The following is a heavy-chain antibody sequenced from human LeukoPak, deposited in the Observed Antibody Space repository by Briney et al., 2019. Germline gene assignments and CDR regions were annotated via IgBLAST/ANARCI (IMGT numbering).Heavy chain of an antibody. V-gene: IGHV4-4*09. CDR3: ARYQYYYYMDV. CDR1: GGSISSYY. Sequence: SETLSLTCTVSGGSISSYYWSWIRQPPGKGLEWIGYIYTRGSTNYNPSLKSRVTISVDTSKNQFSLKLSSVTAADTAVYYCARYQYYYYMDVWGKGTTVTVSS. D-gene: IGHD2-2*01. CDR2: IYTRGST. J-gene: IGHJ6*03.